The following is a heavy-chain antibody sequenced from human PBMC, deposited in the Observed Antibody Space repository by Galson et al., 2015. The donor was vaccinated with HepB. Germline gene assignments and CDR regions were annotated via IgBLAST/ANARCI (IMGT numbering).Heavy chain of an antibody. CDR2: INPNSGGT. CDR3: ATTLGYDILTGRPAFDI. Sequence: SVKVSCKASGYTFTGYYMHWVRQAPGQGLEWMGWINPNSGGTNYAQKFQGRVTMTRDTSISTAYMELSRLRSDDTAVYYCATTLGYDILTGRPAFDIWGQGTMVTVSS. CDR1: GYTFTGYY. J-gene: IGHJ3*02. D-gene: IGHD3-9*01. V-gene: IGHV1-2*02.